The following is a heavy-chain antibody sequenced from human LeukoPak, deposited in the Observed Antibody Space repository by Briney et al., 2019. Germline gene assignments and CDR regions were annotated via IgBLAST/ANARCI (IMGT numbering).Heavy chain of an antibody. D-gene: IGHD3-3*01. V-gene: IGHV6-1*01. Sequence: SQTLLLTCAISGDSVSSNSAAWNWIRQSPSRGLEWLGRTYYRSKWYNDYAVSVKSRITINPDTSKNQFSLQLNSVTPEDTAVYYCARDRGDFWSGQGRPYYYYGTDVWGQGTTVTVSS. J-gene: IGHJ6*02. CDR3: ARDRGDFWSGQGRPYYYYGTDV. CDR2: TYYRSKWYN. CDR1: GDSVSSNSAA.